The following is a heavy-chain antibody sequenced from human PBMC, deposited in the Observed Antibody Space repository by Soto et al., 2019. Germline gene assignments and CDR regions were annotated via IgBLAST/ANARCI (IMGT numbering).Heavy chain of an antibody. J-gene: IGHJ6*02. Sequence: QVQLVESGGGLVQPGRSLRLSCAASGFTFSTYSMHWVRQAPGKGLGRVAVVSSDGSRTYYADSVKGRFTISRDNSKNTVFMQMNSLRAEDTAVYYCARDVWHCGSNSCYFYGMDVWGQGTTVTVSS. CDR2: VSSDGSRT. V-gene: IGHV3-30-3*01. CDR3: ARDVWHCGSNSCYFYGMDV. D-gene: IGHD2-2*01. CDR1: GFTFSTYS.